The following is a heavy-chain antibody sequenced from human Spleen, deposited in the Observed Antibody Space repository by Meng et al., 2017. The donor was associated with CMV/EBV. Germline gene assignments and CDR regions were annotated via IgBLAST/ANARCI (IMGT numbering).Heavy chain of an antibody. CDR3: QGYCSSTSCYRGGY. J-gene: IGHJ4*02. V-gene: IGHV3-21*04. Sequence: GESLKISCAASGFTFSSYSMNWVRQAPGKGLEWVSSISSSSNYIYYADSVKGRFTISRDNAKNSLYLQMNSLRGEDTAVYYCQGYCSSTSCYRGGYWGQGTLVTVSS. D-gene: IGHD2-2*02. CDR1: GFTFSSYS. CDR2: ISSSSNYI.